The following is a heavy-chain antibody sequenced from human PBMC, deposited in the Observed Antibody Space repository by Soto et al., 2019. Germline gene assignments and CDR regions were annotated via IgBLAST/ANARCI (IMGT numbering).Heavy chain of an antibody. CDR1: GYTFTSYV. Sequence: ASGKVSCKGSGYTFTSYVMHWVRQAPGQRLEWMGWINAGNGNTKYSQKFQGRVTITRDTSASTAYMELSSLRSEDTAVYYCARAGYFDWLMYYFDYWGQGTLVTVSS. CDR2: INAGNGNT. D-gene: IGHD3-9*01. CDR3: ARAGYFDWLMYYFDY. V-gene: IGHV1-3*01. J-gene: IGHJ4*02.